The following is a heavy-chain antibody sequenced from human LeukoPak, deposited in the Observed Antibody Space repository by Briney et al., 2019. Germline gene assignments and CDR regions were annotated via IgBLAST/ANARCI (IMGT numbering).Heavy chain of an antibody. CDR1: GFIFSNYA. V-gene: IGHV3-23*01. D-gene: IGHD3-10*01. CDR2: ISNSGGST. Sequence: GGSLRLSCAASGFIFSNYAMSWVRQAPGKGPEWVSGISNSGGSTVYADSVRGRFTISRDNSKNTLFLQMNSLRVEDTAVYYCAKDQGSGSVDYSWGYFDYWGQGTLVTVSS. CDR3: AKDQGSGSVDYSWGYFDY. J-gene: IGHJ4*02.